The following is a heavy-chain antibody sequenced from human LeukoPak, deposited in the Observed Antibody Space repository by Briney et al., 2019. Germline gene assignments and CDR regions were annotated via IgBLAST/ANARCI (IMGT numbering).Heavy chain of an antibody. CDR3: VRNFDSYNAFDI. D-gene: IGHD3-22*01. J-gene: IGHJ3*02. CDR1: GGSISIGGYY. V-gene: IGHV4-31*03. Sequence: PSQTLSLTCTVSGGSISIGGYYWSWIRQHPGKGLEWIGYIFYNGNTYYDPSLKSRLTISGDTPENQFSLKLSSVTAADTAVYYCVRNFDSYNAFDIWGQGTMVTVSS. CDR2: IFYNGNT.